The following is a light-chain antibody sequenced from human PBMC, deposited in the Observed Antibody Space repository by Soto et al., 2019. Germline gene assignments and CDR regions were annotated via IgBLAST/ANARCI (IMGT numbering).Light chain of an antibody. CDR2: WAS. V-gene: IGKV4-1*01. CDR1: QSVLYSSNNKKY. J-gene: IGKJ3*01. Sequence: DIVMTQSPDSLAVSLGERATINCKSSQSVLYSSNNKKYLAWYQQKPGQPPKLLIYWASTRESGVPDRFSGSGSGTDFTLTISSLQAEDVAVYYCQQYYSTPWTFGPGTKVDI. CDR3: QQYYSTPWT.